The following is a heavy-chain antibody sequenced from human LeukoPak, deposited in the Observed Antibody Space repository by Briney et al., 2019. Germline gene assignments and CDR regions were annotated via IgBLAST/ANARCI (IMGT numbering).Heavy chain of an antibody. V-gene: IGHV3-23*01. J-gene: IGHJ4*02. Sequence: GGSLRLSCAASGFTFSSYAMSWVRQAPGKGLEWVSTISAGGDTYYANSVGGRFTISRGISKNTLYLQMNSLRAEDTAAYYCAKTFNWNYFDYWGQGTLVTVSS. CDR3: AKTFNWNYFDY. CDR1: GFTFSSYA. D-gene: IGHD1-1*01. CDR2: ISAGGDT.